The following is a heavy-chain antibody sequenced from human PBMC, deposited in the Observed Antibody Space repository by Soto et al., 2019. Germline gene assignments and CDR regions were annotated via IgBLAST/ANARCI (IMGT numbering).Heavy chain of an antibody. CDR1: GFTFSSYA. D-gene: IGHD3-10*01. V-gene: IGHV3-23*01. J-gene: IGHJ6*03. Sequence: GGSLRLSCAASGFTFSSYAMSWVRQAPGQGLEWVSAISGSGSNPYYADSVKGRFTISRDNSKNTLYLQMNSLTAGDTAVYYCAKGPNSASGYYYLDVWGKGTTVTVSS. CDR2: ISGSGSNP. CDR3: AKGPNSASGYYYLDV.